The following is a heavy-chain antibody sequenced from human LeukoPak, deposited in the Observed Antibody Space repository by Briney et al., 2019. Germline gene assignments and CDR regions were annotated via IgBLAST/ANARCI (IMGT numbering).Heavy chain of an antibody. CDR3: ARLSRITVVRGAMDA. J-gene: IGHJ6*02. Sequence: GESLKISCKGSGYSFTDYWIAWVRQMPGQGLEWMGLIYPRDSEIRNSPSFQGQVTISADKSINTAYLQWSTLKASDTAIYYCARLSRITVVRGAMDAWGQGTPVTVSS. V-gene: IGHV5-51*01. CDR1: GYSFTDYW. D-gene: IGHD3-10*01. CDR2: IYPRDSEI.